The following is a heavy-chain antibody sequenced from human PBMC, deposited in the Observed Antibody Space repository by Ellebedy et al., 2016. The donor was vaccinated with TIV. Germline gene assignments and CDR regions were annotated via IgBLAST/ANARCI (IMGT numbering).Heavy chain of an antibody. Sequence: GGSLRLSXAASGFTFSSSAMSWVRQAPGRGLEWVSVINRGGGILYHADSVKGRFRISRDNSKNTLYLQMNSLRVDDTALYFCARGSGGLLDDTGLDVWGQGTTVTVSS. D-gene: IGHD3-10*01. CDR3: ARGSGGLLDDTGLDV. J-gene: IGHJ6*02. CDR2: INRGGGIL. CDR1: GFTFSSSA. V-gene: IGHV3-23*01.